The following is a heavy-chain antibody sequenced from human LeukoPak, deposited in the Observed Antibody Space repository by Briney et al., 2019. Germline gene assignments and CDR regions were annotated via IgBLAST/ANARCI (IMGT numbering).Heavy chain of an antibody. D-gene: IGHD1-14*01. CDR2: INPNSGGT. CDR1: GYTFTSYG. J-gene: IGHJ6*03. CDR3: ARNHELNYYYYMDV. Sequence: ASVKVSCKASGYTFTSYGISWVRQAPGQGLEWMGWINPNSGGTNYAQKFQGRVTMTRDTSISTAYMELSRLRSDDTAVYYCARNHELNYYYYMDVWGKGTTVTISS. V-gene: IGHV1-2*02.